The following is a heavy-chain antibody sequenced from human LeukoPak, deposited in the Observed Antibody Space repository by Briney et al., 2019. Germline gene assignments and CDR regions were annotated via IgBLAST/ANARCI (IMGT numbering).Heavy chain of an antibody. CDR1: GYTFTSYG. Sequence: ASVKVSCKASGYTFTSYGISWVRQAPGQGLEWMGWISAYNGNTNYAQKLQGRVTITTDTSTSTAYMELRSLRSDDTAVYYCARVEWEPQYNWFDPWGQGTLVTVSS. V-gene: IGHV1-18*01. CDR2: ISAYNGNT. D-gene: IGHD1-26*01. CDR3: ARVEWEPQYNWFDP. J-gene: IGHJ5*02.